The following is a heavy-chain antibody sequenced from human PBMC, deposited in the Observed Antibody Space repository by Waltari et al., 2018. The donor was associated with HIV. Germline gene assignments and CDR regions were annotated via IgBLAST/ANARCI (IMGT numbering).Heavy chain of an antibody. D-gene: IGHD6-13*01. J-gene: IGHJ4*02. CDR1: GFTFSNAW. V-gene: IGHV3-15*01. CDR3: TTAVLSSSLYYLYY. Sequence: EVQLVESGGGLVKPGGSLRLSCAASGFTFSNAWMSWVRQAPGKGLEWVGRIKSKTDGGTTDYAAPVKGRFTISRDDSKNTLYLQMSILKTEDTGVYYCTTAVLSSSLYYLYYWGQGTLVTVSS. CDR2: IKSKTDGGTT.